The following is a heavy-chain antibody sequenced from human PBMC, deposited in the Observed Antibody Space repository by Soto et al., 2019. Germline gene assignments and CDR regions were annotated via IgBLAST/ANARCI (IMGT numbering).Heavy chain of an antibody. Sequence: SETLSLTCTVSGGSISSGDYYWSWIRQPPGKGLEWIGYIYYSGSTYYNPSLKILVTISVDTSKNQFSLKLSSVTAADTAVYYCARVRRYWVRGVSLEDPGDHYGMDVWGQGTTVTVSS. CDR3: ARVRRYWVRGVSLEDPGDHYGMDV. D-gene: IGHD3-10*01. J-gene: IGHJ6*02. CDR1: GGSISSGDYY. CDR2: IYYSGST. V-gene: IGHV4-30-4*01.